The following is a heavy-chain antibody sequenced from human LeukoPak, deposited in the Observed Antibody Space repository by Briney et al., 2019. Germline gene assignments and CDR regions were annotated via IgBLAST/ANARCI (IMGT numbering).Heavy chain of an antibody. J-gene: IGHJ4*02. V-gene: IGHV4-4*02. CDR3: ARSYGRRFDY. D-gene: IGHD3-16*01. CDR1: GGSISSSNW. CDR2: IYHGGST. Sequence: SETLSLTCTVSGGSISSSNWWTWVRQPPGKGLEWIGEIYHGGSTNYNPSLKSRVTISVDKGKNQFSLKLSSVTAADTAVYSCARSYGRRFDYWGQGTLVTVSS.